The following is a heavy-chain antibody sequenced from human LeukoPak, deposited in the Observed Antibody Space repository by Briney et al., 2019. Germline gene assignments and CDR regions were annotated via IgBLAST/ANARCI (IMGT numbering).Heavy chain of an antibody. J-gene: IGHJ6*02. CDR3: VAFPMVRGVISTDGMDV. D-gene: IGHD3-10*01. V-gene: IGHV1-8*01. CDR1: GYTFTSYD. CDR2: MNPNSGNT. Sequence: VASVKVSCKASGYTFTSYDINWVRQATGQGLEWTGWMNPNSGNTGYAQKFQGRVTMTRNTSISTAYMELSSLRSEDTAVYYCVAFPMVRGVISTDGMDVWGQGTTVTVSS.